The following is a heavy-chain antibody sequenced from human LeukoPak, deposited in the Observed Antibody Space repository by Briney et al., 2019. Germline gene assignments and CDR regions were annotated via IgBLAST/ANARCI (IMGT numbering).Heavy chain of an antibody. CDR2: INHSGST. Sequence: PSETLSLTCAVYGGSFSGYYWSWIRQPPGKGLEWIGEINHSGSTNYNPSLKSRVTISVDTSKNQFSLKLSSVTAADTAVYYCARQGFLEWRRHWFDPWGQGTLVTVSS. D-gene: IGHD3-3*01. J-gene: IGHJ5*02. CDR3: ARQGFLEWRRHWFDP. V-gene: IGHV4-34*01. CDR1: GGSFSGYY.